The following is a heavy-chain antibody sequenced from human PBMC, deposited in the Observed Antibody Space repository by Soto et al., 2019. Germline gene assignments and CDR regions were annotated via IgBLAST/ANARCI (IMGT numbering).Heavy chain of an antibody. Sequence: QVQLVQSGAEVKKPGASVKVSCKASGYTFTGDYIHWVRQAPGQGLEWMGWIHPNSGGTNYAQKFQGSVTMTRDTSISTAYMELSRLLSDDTAVYYCARDHSLYFFDYWGQGTLVTVSS. D-gene: IGHD5-18*01. CDR1: GYTFTGDY. V-gene: IGHV1-2*02. CDR2: IHPNSGGT. J-gene: IGHJ4*02. CDR3: ARDHSLYFFDY.